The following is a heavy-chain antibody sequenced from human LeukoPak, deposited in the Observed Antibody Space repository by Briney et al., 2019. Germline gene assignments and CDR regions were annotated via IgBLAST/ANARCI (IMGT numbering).Heavy chain of an antibody. CDR1: GGSINSYY. Sequence: PSETLSLTCTVSGGSINSYYWTWIRQPPGKGLEWIGYIYYSGSTHYNPSPNSRVTISMDTSKHQFSLKLSSVTAADTAVYYCARTSRHFYGSGSNLTPWPADMDVWGQGTTVTVSS. D-gene: IGHD3-10*01. CDR3: ARTSRHFYGSGSNLTPWPADMDV. V-gene: IGHV4-59*01. J-gene: IGHJ6*02. CDR2: IYYSGST.